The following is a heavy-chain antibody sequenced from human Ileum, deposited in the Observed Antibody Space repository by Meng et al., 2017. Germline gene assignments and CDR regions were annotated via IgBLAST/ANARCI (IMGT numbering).Heavy chain of an antibody. CDR3: ARGDSSNRGFDY. V-gene: IGHV1-18*04. J-gene: IGHJ4*02. CDR1: GYTFTRSG. D-gene: IGHD6-19*01. CDR2: ISPYNGNT. Sequence: QVHLVQTGAGVKKPGASGKGSGKAFGYTFTRSGISWVGQAPGQGLEWMGWISPYNGNTNYAQKVQGRLTVTTDTSTSTAYMELRRLRSADTAVYYCARGDSSNRGFDYWGQGTLVTVSS.